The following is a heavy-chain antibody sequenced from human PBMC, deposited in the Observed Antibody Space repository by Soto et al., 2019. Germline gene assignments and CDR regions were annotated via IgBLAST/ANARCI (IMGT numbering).Heavy chain of an antibody. D-gene: IGHD3-22*01. CDR2: IYYSGST. CDR1: GGSISSGGYY. Sequence: PSETLSLTCTVSGGSISSGGYYWSWIRQHPGKGLEWIGYIYYSGSTYYNPSLKSRFTISVDTSKNQFSLKLSSVTAADTAVYYCARSRGGYFDYWGQGTLVTVSS. J-gene: IGHJ4*02. V-gene: IGHV4-31*03. CDR3: ARSRGGYFDY.